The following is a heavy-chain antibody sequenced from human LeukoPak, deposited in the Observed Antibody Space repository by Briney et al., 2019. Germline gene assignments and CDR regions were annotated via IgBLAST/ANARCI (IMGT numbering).Heavy chain of an antibody. CDR2: ISGSGGST. CDR1: GVTFSTNA. V-gene: IGHV3-23*01. J-gene: IGHJ4*02. Sequence: PGGSLRLSCAASGVTFSTNAMTWVRQAPGKGLEWVSGISGSGGSTYYADSVKGRFTISRDNSKNTLYLQMNSLRAEDTAVYYCAKAYYGDYYDYWGQGTLVTVSS. CDR3: AKAYYGDYYDY. D-gene: IGHD4-17*01.